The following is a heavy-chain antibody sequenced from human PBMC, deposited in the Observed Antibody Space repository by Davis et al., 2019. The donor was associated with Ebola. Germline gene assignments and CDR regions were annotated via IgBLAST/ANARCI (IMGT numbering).Heavy chain of an antibody. CDR3: ARGWLRRGLDA. J-gene: IGHJ6*04. CDR2: TYFNSKYFR. V-gene: IGHV6-1*01. D-gene: IGHD3-10*01. CDR1: GDSVSINSAG. Sequence: HSQTLSLTCAISGDSVSINSAGWNWIRQSPSRGLEWLGRTYFNSKYFRDYAVSVRGRITINADPSKNQFSLHLNSVTPEDTALYFCARGWLRRGLDAWGEGTAVTVSS.